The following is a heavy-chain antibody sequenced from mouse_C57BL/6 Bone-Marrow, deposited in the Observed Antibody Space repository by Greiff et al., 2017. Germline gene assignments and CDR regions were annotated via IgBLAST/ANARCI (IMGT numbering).Heavy chain of an antibody. CDR3: ARERALRIYDGYFDY. V-gene: IGHV3-6*01. D-gene: IGHD2-3*01. CDR2: ISYDGSN. CDR1: GYSITSGYY. Sequence: EVQLVESGPGLVKPSQSLSLTCSVTGYSITSGYYWNWIRQFPGNKLEWMGYISYDGSNNYNPSLKNRISITRDTSKNQFFLKLNSVTTEDTATYYCARERALRIYDGYFDYWGQGTTLTVSS. J-gene: IGHJ2*01.